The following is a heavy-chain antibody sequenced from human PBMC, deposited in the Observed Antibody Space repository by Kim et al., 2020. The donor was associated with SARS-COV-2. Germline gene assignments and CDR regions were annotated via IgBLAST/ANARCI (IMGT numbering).Heavy chain of an antibody. D-gene: IGHD2-2*01. CDR3: AKAQGYCSSTSCPEAYYYYGMDV. J-gene: IGHJ6*02. Sequence: GGSLRLSCAASGFTFSSYAMSWVRQAPGKGLEWVSAISGSGGSTYYADSVKGRFTISRDNSKNTLYLQMNSLRAEDTAVYYCAKAQGYCSSTSCPEAYYYYGMDVWGQGTTVTVSS. CDR1: GFTFSSYA. CDR2: ISGSGGST. V-gene: IGHV3-23*01.